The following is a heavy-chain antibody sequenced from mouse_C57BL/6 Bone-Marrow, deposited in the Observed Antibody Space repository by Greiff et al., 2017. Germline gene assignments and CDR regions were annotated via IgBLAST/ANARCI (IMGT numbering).Heavy chain of an antibody. D-gene: IGHD1-1*01. CDR1: GYTFTSYW. CDR2: IHPNSGST. CDR3: ARRYYGSRRDYFDY. J-gene: IGHJ2*01. Sequence: QVQLQQPGAELVKPGASVKLSCKASGYTFTSYWMHWVKQRPGQGLEWIGMIHPNSGSTNYNEKFKSKATLTVDKSSSTAYMQLSSLTSEDSAVYYCARRYYGSRRDYFDYWGQGTTLTVSS. V-gene: IGHV1-64*01.